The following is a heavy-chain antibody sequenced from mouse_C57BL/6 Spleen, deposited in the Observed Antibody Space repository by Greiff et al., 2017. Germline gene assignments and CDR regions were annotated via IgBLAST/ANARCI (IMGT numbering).Heavy chain of an antibody. Sequence: VKLMESGAELVRPGASVKLSCKASGYTFTDYYINWVKQRPGQGLEWISRIYPGSGNTYYNEKFKGKATLTAEKSSSTAYMQLSSLTSEDSAVYFCARYGYGSSYGWFAYWGQGTLVTVSA. J-gene: IGHJ3*01. CDR2: IYPGSGNT. CDR1: GYTFTDYY. V-gene: IGHV1-76*01. D-gene: IGHD1-1*01. CDR3: ARYGYGSSYGWFAY.